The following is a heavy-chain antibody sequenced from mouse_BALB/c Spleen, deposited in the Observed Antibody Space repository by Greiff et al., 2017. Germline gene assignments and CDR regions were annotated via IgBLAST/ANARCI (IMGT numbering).Heavy chain of an antibody. CDR2: INPGSGGT. CDR3: ARHYSSSLYYAMDY. CDR1: GYAFTNYL. J-gene: IGHJ4*01. D-gene: IGHD1-1*01. V-gene: IGHV1-54*01. Sequence: VQLQQSGAELVRPGTSVKVSCKASGYAFTNYLIEWVKQRPGQGLEWIGVINPGSGGTNYNEKLKGKATLTADNSSSTAYMQLSSLTSDDSAVYFCARHYSSSLYYAMDYWGQGTSVTVSS.